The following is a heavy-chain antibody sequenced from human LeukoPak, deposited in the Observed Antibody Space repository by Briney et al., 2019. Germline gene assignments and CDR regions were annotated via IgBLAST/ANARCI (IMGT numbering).Heavy chain of an antibody. CDR2: ISNGGSTI. Sequence: GGSLRLSCAASGFTFSNYEMNWVRQAPGKGLEWISYISNGGSTIYYADSVRGRFTISRDNAKNPLYLQMNSLRVEDTAVYYCARCEFTYGKSNWFDPWGQGTLVTVSS. D-gene: IGHD5-18*01. J-gene: IGHJ5*02. V-gene: IGHV3-48*03. CDR1: GFTFSNYE. CDR3: ARCEFTYGKSNWFDP.